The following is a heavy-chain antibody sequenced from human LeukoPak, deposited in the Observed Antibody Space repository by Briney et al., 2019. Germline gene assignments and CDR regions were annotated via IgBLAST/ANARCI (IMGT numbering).Heavy chain of an antibody. CDR3: ARGADGVSSNSRGWFDP. D-gene: IGHD2-15*01. CDR1: GFTFNNYN. CDR2: ISTSSSNI. Sequence: GGSLRLSCAASGFTFNNYNMNWVRQAPGKGLEWVSSISTSSSNIYYADSVKGRFTISRDNAKNSLYLEMNSLRAEDTAVYYCARGADGVSSNSRGWFDPWGQEPWSPSSQ. J-gene: IGHJ5*02. V-gene: IGHV3-21*04.